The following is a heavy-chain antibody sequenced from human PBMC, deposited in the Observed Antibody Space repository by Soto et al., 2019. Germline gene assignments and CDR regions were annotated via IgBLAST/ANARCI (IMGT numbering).Heavy chain of an antibody. CDR2: ITYRGTT. Sequence: QVPLQESGPGLVNPSQTLSLTCTVSGGSINSGGSNWNWIRQRPGEGLEWIGYITYRGTTYSIPSLKSRVTMSVDTSKNQFSLKLSSVSAADTAVYYCARDSGESLRFFDYWGQGAPVTVSS. CDR1: GGSINSGGSN. D-gene: IGHD3-10*01. J-gene: IGHJ4*02. V-gene: IGHV4-31*03. CDR3: ARDSGESLRFFDY.